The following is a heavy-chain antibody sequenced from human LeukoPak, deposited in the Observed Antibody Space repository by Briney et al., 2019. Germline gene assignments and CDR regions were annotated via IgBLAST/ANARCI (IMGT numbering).Heavy chain of an antibody. D-gene: IGHD6-13*01. V-gene: IGHV3-7*01. CDR1: GFTFSSYW. CDR3: ASLPISIAAAGTLGYLQH. J-gene: IGHJ1*01. Sequence: GGSLRLSCAASGFTFSSYWMSWVRQAPGKGLEWVANIKQDGSEKYYVDSVKGRFTISRDNAKNSLYLQMNSLRAEDTAVYYCASLPISIAAAGTLGYLQHWGQGTLVTVSS. CDR2: IKQDGSEK.